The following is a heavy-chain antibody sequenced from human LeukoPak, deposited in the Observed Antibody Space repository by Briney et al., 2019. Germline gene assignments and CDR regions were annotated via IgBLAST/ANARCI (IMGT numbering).Heavy chain of an antibody. V-gene: IGHV4-34*01. Sequence: SETLSLTCTVSGGSIRSYYWSWIRQPPGKGLEWIGEINHSGSTNYNPSLKSRVTISVDTSKNQFSLKLSSVTAADTAVYYCARGDYYDSSGDPKDYFDYWGQGTLVTVSS. J-gene: IGHJ4*02. D-gene: IGHD3-22*01. CDR1: GGSIRSYY. CDR3: ARGDYYDSSGDPKDYFDY. CDR2: INHSGST.